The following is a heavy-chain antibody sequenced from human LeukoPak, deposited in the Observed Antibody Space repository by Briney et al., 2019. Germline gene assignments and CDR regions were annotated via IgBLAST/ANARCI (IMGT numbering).Heavy chain of an antibody. CDR3: ARGGDYCGGDCTENWSDP. CDR1: GYTFTSYD. D-gene: IGHD2-21*02. CDR2: MNPNSGNT. J-gene: IGHJ5*02. V-gene: IGHV1-8*03. Sequence: GASVKVSCKASGYTFTSYDINWVRQATGQGLEWMGWMNPNSGNTGYAQKFQGRVTITRNTSISTAYMELSSLRSEDTAVYYCARGGDYCGGDCTENWSDPWGQGTLVTVSS.